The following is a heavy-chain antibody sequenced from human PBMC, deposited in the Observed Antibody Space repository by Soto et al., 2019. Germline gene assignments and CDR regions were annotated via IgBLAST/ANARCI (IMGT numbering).Heavy chain of an antibody. CDR1: GFTFDSYA. CDR3: AKDSFQQWLVLPIDH. CDR2: ISGSAGST. V-gene: IGHV3-23*01. D-gene: IGHD6-19*01. J-gene: IGHJ4*02. Sequence: PGGSLRLSCAASGFTFDSYAMNWVRQAPGKGLEWVSAISGSAGSTYYADSVKGRFTISRDNSKNTLYLQMTSLRADDTAIYYCAKDSFQQWLVLPIDHWGQGTLVTVSS.